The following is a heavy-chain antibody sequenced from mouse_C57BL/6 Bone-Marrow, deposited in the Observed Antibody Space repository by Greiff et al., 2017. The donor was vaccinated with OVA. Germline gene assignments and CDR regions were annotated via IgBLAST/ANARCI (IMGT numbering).Heavy chain of an antibody. CDR2: INPSTGGT. J-gene: IGHJ4*01. CDR3: GRDGKYYYAMDY. V-gene: IGHV1-43*01. CDR1: GYSFTGYY. Sequence: VQLQQSGPELVKPGASVKISCKASGYSFTGYYMHWVKQSSEKSLEWIGEINPSTGGTSYNQKFKGKATLTVDKSSSTAYMQLKSLTSEDSAVYYCGRDGKYYYAMDYWGQGTSVTVSS. D-gene: IGHD2-1*01.